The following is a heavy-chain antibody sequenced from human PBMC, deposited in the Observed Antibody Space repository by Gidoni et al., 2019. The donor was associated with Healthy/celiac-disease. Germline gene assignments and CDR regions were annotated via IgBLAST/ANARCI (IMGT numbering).Heavy chain of an antibody. CDR2: IKSKTDGGTT. Sequence: EVQLVESGGGLVKPGGSLRLSCAASGFTFSNAWMSWVRQAPGKGLEWVGRIKSKTDGGTTDYAAPVKGRFTISRDDSKNTLYLQMNSLKTEDTAVYYCTTDGPLEHDAFDIWGQGTMVTVSS. CDR1: GFTFSNAW. V-gene: IGHV3-15*01. D-gene: IGHD3-3*01. CDR3: TTDGPLEHDAFDI. J-gene: IGHJ3*02.